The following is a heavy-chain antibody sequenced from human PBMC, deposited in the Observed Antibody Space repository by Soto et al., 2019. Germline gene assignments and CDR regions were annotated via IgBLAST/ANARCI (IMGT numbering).Heavy chain of an antibody. CDR1: GGSISSYY. CDR3: ASALERRGWFDP. Sequence: SETLSLTCTVSGGSISSYYWSWIRQPPGKGLEWIGYIYYSGSTNYNPSLKSRVTISVDTSKNQFSLKLSSVTAADTVVYYCASALERRGWFDPWGQGTLVTVSS. D-gene: IGHD1-1*01. V-gene: IGHV4-59*01. CDR2: IYYSGST. J-gene: IGHJ5*02.